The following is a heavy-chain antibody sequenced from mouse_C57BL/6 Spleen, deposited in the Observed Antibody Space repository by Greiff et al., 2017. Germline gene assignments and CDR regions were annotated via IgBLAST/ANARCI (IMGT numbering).Heavy chain of an antibody. V-gene: IGHV1-15*01. Sequence: QVQLQQSGAELVRPGASVTLSCKASGYTFTDYEMHWVKQTPVHGLEWIGAIDPETGGTAYNQKFKGKAILTADKSSRTAYMELRSLTSEDSAVYYCTVDYCGSSYYYDYWGQGTTLTVSS. CDR3: TVDYCGSSYYYDY. CDR1: GYTFTDYE. CDR2: IDPETGGT. D-gene: IGHD1-1*01. J-gene: IGHJ2*01.